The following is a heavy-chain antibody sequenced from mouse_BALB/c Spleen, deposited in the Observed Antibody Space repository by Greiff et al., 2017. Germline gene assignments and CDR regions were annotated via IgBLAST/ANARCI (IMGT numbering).Heavy chain of an antibody. CDR1: GFTFSSFG. V-gene: IGHV5-17*02. CDR2: ISSGSSTI. J-gene: IGHJ1*01. Sequence: EVHLVESGGGLVQPGGSRKLSCAASGFTFSSFGMHWVRQAPEKGLEWVAYISSGSSTIYYADTVKGRFTISRDNPKNTLFLQMTSLRSEDTAMYYCARDHYYGSWYFDVWRAGTTVTVSS. D-gene: IGHD1-1*01. CDR3: ARDHYYGSWYFDV.